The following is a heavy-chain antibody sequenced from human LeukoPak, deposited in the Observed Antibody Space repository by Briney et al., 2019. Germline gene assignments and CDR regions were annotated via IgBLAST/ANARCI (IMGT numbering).Heavy chain of an antibody. J-gene: IGHJ4*02. CDR3: ARVLKARELLGADFDS. D-gene: IGHD1-26*01. CDR1: GFTFSTYS. V-gene: IGHV3-21*01. CDR2: ISSSSSYI. Sequence: GGSLRLSCAASGFTFSTYSMNWVRQAPGKGLEWVSSISSSSSYIYYADSLKGRFTISRGSAKNSPYLQMNDLRAEDTAVYYCARVLKARELLGADFDSWGQGTLVTVSS.